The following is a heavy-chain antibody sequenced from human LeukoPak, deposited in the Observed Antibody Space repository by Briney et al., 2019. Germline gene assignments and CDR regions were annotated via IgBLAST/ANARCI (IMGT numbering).Heavy chain of an antibody. CDR2: INPNGGRT. Sequence: ASVKVSCKASGCTFTNYQIHWVRQAPGQGLERMGIINPNGGRTIYAQNFKGRVTMTRDTSTTTVYMELRSLRSDDTAVYYCARERPSTVAARQPPDHYGIDVWGQGTTVIVTS. D-gene: IGHD6-6*01. J-gene: IGHJ6*02. CDR1: GCTFTNYQ. CDR3: ARERPSTVAARQPPDHYGIDV. V-gene: IGHV1-46*01.